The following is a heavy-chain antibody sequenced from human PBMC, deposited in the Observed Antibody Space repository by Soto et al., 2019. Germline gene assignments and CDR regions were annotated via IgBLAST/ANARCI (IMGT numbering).Heavy chain of an antibody. J-gene: IGHJ6*02. CDR3: ARTPRGGVVVAATPYNYYGMDV. V-gene: IGHV4-34*01. CDR2: INHSGST. CDR1: GGSFIGYY. Sequence: SETLSLTCAVYGGSFIGYYWSWIRQPPGKGLEWIGEINHSGSTNYNPSLKSRVTISVDTSKNQFSLKLSSVTAADTAVYYCARTPRGGVVVAATPYNYYGMDVWGQGTTVTVSS. D-gene: IGHD2-15*01.